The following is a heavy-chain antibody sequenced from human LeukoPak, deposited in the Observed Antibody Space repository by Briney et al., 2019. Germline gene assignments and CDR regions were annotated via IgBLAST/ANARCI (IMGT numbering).Heavy chain of an antibody. CDR3: ARDGRFLEWLGMDV. CDR2: ISSSSSTI. Sequence: GGSLRLSCEASGFTFSSYSMNWVRQAPGKGLEWVSYISSSSSTIYYADSVKGRFTISRDNAKNSLYLQMNSLRAEDTAVYYCARDGRFLEWLGMDVWGKGTTVTVSS. D-gene: IGHD3-3*01. CDR1: GFTFSSYS. V-gene: IGHV3-48*04. J-gene: IGHJ6*03.